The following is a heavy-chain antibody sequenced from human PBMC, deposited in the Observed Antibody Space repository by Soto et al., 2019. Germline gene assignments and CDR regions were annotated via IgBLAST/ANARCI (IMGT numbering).Heavy chain of an antibody. CDR2: ISYDGSNK. CDR3: AKDFGIAGYYMDV. D-gene: IGHD6-13*01. V-gene: IGHV3-30*18. Sequence: GGSLRLSCAASGFTLSSYGMHWVRQAPGKGLEWVAVISYDGSNKYYADSVKGRFTISRDNSKNTLYLQMNSLRAEDTAVYYCAKDFGIAGYYMDVWGKGTTVTVSS. J-gene: IGHJ6*03. CDR1: GFTLSSYG.